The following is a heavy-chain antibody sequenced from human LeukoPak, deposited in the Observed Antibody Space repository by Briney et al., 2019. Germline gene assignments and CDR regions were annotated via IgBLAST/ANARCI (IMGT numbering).Heavy chain of an antibody. D-gene: IGHD6-6*01. CDR1: GGTFSSYA. Sequence: SVKVSCKASGGTFSSYAISWVRQAPGQGLEWMGGIIPIFGTANYAQKFQGRVTITADESTSTAYMELSSLRSEDTAVYYCARDPGGIAARQGYFDYWGQGTLVTVSS. CDR3: ARDPGGIAARQGYFDY. CDR2: IIPIFGTA. V-gene: IGHV1-69*13. J-gene: IGHJ4*02.